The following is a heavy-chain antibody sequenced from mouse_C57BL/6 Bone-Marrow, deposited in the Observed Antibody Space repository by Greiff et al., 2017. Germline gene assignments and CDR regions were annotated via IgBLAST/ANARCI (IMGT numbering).Heavy chain of an antibody. J-gene: IGHJ3*01. CDR1: GYTFTDYN. CDR3: ARSGSYDGYYGFAY. D-gene: IGHD2-3*01. CDR2: INPNNGGT. V-gene: IGHV1-18*01. Sequence: EVKVVESGPELVKPGASVKIPCKASGYTFTDYNMDWVKQSHGKSLEWIGDINPNNGGTIYNQKFKGKATLTVDKSSSTAYMELRSLTSEDTAVYYCARSGSYDGYYGFAYWGQGTLVTVSA.